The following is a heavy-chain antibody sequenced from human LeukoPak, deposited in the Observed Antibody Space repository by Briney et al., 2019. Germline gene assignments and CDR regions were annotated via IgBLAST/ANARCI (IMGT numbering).Heavy chain of an antibody. CDR1: GFTFSSYG. CDR2: ISYDGSNK. CDR3: AKDQGTESSYYYGMDV. V-gene: IGHV3-30*18. Sequence: GRSLGLSCAASGFTFSSYGMHWVRQAPGKGLEWVAVISYDGSNKYYADSVKGRFTISRGNSKNTLYLQMNSLRAEDTAVYYCAKDQGTESSYYYGMDVWGKGTTVTVSS. D-gene: IGHD1-7*01. J-gene: IGHJ6*04.